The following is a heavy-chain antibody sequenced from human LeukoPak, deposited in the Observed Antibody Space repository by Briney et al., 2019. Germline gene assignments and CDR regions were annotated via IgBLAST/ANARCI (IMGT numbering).Heavy chain of an antibody. J-gene: IGHJ6*03. D-gene: IGHD4-11*01. Sequence: GGSLRLSCAASGFTFSSYAMSWVRQAPGKGLEWVSAISGSGGSTYYADSVKGRFTISRDNSKNTLYLQMNSLRAEDTAVYYCAKHSNPHIYYYYYMGVWGKGTTVTVSS. CDR3: AKHSNPHIYYYYYMGV. CDR2: ISGSGGST. V-gene: IGHV3-23*01. CDR1: GFTFSSYA.